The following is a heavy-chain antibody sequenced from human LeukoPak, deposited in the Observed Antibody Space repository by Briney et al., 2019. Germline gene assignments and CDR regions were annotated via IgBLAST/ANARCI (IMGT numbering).Heavy chain of an antibody. CDR1: GFTFSSYA. CDR2: ISGSGGST. J-gene: IGHJ4*02. Sequence: PGGSLRLSCAASGFTFSSYAMSWVRQAPGKGLEWVSAISGSGGSTYYADSVKGRFTISRDNSKNTLYLQMNSLRAEDTAVYYCAKSMIVVVGPPDFDYWGQGTLVTVSS. V-gene: IGHV3-23*01. CDR3: AKSMIVVVGPPDFDY. D-gene: IGHD3-22*01.